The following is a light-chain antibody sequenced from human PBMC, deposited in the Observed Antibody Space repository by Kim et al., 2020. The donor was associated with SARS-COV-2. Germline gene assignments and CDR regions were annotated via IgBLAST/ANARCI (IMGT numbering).Light chain of an antibody. Sequence: EIVMTQSPATLSVSPGERATLSCRASQSVSSNLAWYQQKPGQAPRLLIYGASTRATGIPARFSGSGSGTEFTLTISSLQSEDFAVYYGKLYNNWSWTFGHGTKVDIK. CDR2: GAS. CDR3: KLYNNWSWT. CDR1: QSVSSN. J-gene: IGKJ1*01. V-gene: IGKV3-15*01.